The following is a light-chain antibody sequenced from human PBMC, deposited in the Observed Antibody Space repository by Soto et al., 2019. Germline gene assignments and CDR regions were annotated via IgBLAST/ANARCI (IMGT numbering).Light chain of an antibody. CDR2: AAS. Sequence: DVQMTQSPSSLSASVGDRVTITCRASQDIKDWLAWYQQKPAKAPKSLISAASNLQPGVPSRFSGSGSGTEFTLTITSLQPEDSATYYCQQSNIYPLTFGGGTKVEIK. CDR1: QDIKDW. J-gene: IGKJ4*01. V-gene: IGKV1D-16*01. CDR3: QQSNIYPLT.